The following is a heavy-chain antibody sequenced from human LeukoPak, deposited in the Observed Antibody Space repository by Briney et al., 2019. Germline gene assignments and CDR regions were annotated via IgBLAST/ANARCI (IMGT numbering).Heavy chain of an antibody. V-gene: IGHV4-39*07. D-gene: IGHD4-17*01. J-gene: IGHJ4*02. Sequence: SETLSLTCTVFGGSVSSSTYYWVWIRQPPGKGLEWIGSIYYSGRTNYNPSLKSRVTISVDTSKNQFSLDLSSLTAADTAAYYCARGPSSGDYHVDFWGQGALVTVSS. CDR1: GGSVSSSTYY. CDR2: IYYSGRT. CDR3: ARGPSSGDYHVDF.